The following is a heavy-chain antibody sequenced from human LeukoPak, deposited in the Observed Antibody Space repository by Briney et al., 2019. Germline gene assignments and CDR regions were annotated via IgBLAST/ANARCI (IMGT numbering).Heavy chain of an antibody. V-gene: IGHV4-59*01. CDR1: GGSISSFY. D-gene: IGHD5/OR15-5a*01. J-gene: IGHJ3*02. CDR3: ARDKGLPQAFDI. CDR2: ISYSGTT. Sequence: SETLSLTCTVSGGSISSFYWSWIRQPPGKGLEYIGYISYSGTTSYNPSLKSRVTISVDTSKNQFSLKLTSVAAADTAVYYCARDKGLPQAFDIWGQGTMVTVSS.